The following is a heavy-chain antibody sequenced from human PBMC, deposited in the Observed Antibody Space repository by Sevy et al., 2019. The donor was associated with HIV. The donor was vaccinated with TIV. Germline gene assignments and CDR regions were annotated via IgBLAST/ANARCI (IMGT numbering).Heavy chain of an antibody. CDR1: GDSISSYF. CDR3: ARDSAVVPRALVY. D-gene: IGHD2-21*01. CDR2: LYYSGSI. V-gene: IGHV4-59*01. J-gene: IGHJ4*02. Sequence: SEILSLTCNVSGDSISSYFWSWFRQPPGKGLEWIGYLYYSGSIEYNPSLRSRVTISVDTSKKHFSMKLRSVTAADTAMYYCARDSAVVPRALVYWGQGTLVTVSS.